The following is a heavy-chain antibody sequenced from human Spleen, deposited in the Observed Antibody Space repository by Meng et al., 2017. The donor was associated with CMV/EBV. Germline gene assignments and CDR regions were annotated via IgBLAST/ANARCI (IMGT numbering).Heavy chain of an antibody. J-gene: IGHJ4*02. CDR3: ARDFDYGGNSGIDY. V-gene: IGHV3-20*04. D-gene: IGHD4-23*01. CDR2: INWNGGSA. CDR1: QFTFDDYG. Sequence: GESLKISCAASQFTFDDYGMGWVRQAPGKGLEWVSGINWNGGSARYADSVRGRFTISRDNAKNTLYLQMNSLRAEDTAVYYCARDFDYGGNSGIDYWGQGTLVTVSS.